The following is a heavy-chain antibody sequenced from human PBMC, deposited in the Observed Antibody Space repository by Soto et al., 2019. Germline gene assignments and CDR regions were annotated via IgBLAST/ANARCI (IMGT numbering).Heavy chain of an antibody. CDR1: GFTFTSSA. V-gene: IGHV1-58*01. CDR2: IVVGSGNT. J-gene: IGHJ6*04. CDR3: AANLYDSSGYYYYYYGMDV. Sequence: SVTVSCKASGFTFTSSAVQWVRQARGQRLEWIGWIVVGSGNTNYAQKFQERVTITRDMSTSTAYMELSSLRSEDTAVYYCAANLYDSSGYYYYYYGMDVWGKGTTVTVSS. D-gene: IGHD3-22*01.